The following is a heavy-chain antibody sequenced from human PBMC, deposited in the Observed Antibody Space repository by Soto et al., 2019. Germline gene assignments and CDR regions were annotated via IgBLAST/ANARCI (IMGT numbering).Heavy chain of an antibody. Sequence: ASVKVSCKASGYTFTSYAMHWVRQAPGQRLEWMGWINAGNGNTKYSQKFQGRVTITRDTSASTAYMEMSNLKSEDTAVYYCARDRVRLGELLLLGYFDYWGQGTLVTVSS. V-gene: IGHV1-3*01. CDR1: GYTFTSYA. J-gene: IGHJ4*02. CDR2: INAGNGNT. CDR3: ARDRVRLGELLLLGYFDY. D-gene: IGHD3-16*01.